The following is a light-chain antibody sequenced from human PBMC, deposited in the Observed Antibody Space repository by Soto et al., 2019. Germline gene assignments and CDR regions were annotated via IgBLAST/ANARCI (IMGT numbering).Light chain of an antibody. CDR3: CSYAGSSPYV. Sequence: QSALTQPASVSGSPGQSITISCTGTSSDVGSYNPVSWYQQHPGKAPKLMIYAGSKRPSGVSNRISGAKSGNTASLTISGLQAEDEADYYCCSYAGSSPYVFGTGTKVTVL. CDR2: AGS. CDR1: SSDVGSYNP. J-gene: IGLJ1*01. V-gene: IGLV2-23*01.